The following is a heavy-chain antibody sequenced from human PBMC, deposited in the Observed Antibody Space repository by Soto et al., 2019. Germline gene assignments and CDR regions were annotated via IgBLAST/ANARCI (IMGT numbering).Heavy chain of an antibody. J-gene: IGHJ4*02. D-gene: IGHD3-22*01. Sequence: SQILSLNCSVSGEYICSYYWSCIRQPPGKGLEWIGYIYYSGSTHYNPTLESRLTISIDMSKNQFSLKQNSVTAADTAVYYCASLGSGFESPDFDYWGQGTLVTVSS. CDR1: GEYICSYY. CDR2: IYYSGST. V-gene: IGHV4-59*08. CDR3: ASLGSGFESPDFDY.